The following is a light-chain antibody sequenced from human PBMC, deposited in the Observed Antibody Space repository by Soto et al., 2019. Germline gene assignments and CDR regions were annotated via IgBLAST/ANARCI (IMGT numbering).Light chain of an antibody. CDR3: SSYTSISTQV. J-gene: IGLJ1*01. V-gene: IGLV2-14*01. CDR1: SSDVGGYNY. Sequence: QSALTQPASVSGSPGQSITISCTGTSSDVGGYNYVSRYQQHPGKAPKLIIYEVSNRPSGVSNRFSGSKSGNTASVTISGLQVEDEADYYCSSYTSISTQVFGTGTKLTVL. CDR2: EVS.